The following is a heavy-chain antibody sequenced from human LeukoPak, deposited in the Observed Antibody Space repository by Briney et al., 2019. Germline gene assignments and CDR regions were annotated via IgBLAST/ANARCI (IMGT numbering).Heavy chain of an antibody. V-gene: IGHV3-23*01. J-gene: IGHJ6*03. D-gene: IGHD6-19*01. CDR3: AKDAVTALAGYYYYMDV. Sequence: HTGGSLRLSCAASGFTFSSYAMSWVRQAPGKGLEWVSCISGSGGSTYYADSVKGRFTISRDNSKNTLYLQMNSLRADDTAVYYCAKDAVTALAGYYYYMDVWGKGTMVTVSS. CDR2: ISGSGGST. CDR1: GFTFSSYA.